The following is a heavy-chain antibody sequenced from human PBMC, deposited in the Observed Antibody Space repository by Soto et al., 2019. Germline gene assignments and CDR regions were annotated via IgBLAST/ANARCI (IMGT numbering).Heavy chain of an antibody. J-gene: IGHJ5*02. V-gene: IGHV3-30*18. D-gene: IGHD3-22*01. CDR3: AKQNYYDSSGYYNWFDP. CDR2: ISYDGSNK. Sequence: LYCAASGFTFSSYWMSWVRQAPGKGLEWVAVISYDGSNKYYADSVKGRFTISRDNSKNTLYLQMNSLRAEDTAVYYCAKQNYYDSSGYYNWFDPWGQGTLVTVSS. CDR1: GFTFSSYW.